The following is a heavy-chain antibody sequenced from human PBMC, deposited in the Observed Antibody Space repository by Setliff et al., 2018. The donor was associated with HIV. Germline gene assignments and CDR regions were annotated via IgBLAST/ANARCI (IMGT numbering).Heavy chain of an antibody. J-gene: IGHJ1*01. CDR3: ARRGRYYGPQTQ. CDR1: GGSFSGYY. D-gene: IGHD3-10*01. Sequence: KTSETLSLTCAVYGGSFSGYYWSWIRQSPGKGLEWIGEVSHVGDANYSPSLETRVAISVDTSNYHFTLNLTSVTATDTAMCYCARRGRYYGPQTQWGRGTLVTVSS. V-gene: IGHV4-34*01. CDR2: VSHVGDA.